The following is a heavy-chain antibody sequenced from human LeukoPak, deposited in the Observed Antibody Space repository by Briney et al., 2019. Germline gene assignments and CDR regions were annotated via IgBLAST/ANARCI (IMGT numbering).Heavy chain of an antibody. CDR1: GFTFSSYS. CDR2: ISSSSSTI. D-gene: IGHD5-18*01. CDR3: ARDAAMVSFDY. J-gene: IGHJ4*02. V-gene: IGHV3-48*01. Sequence: PGGSLRLSCAASGFTFSSYSMNWVRQAPGKGLEWVSYISSSSSTIYYADSVKGRFTISRDNAKNSLYLQMNSLRAEDTAVYYCARDAAMVSFDYWGQGTLVTVSS.